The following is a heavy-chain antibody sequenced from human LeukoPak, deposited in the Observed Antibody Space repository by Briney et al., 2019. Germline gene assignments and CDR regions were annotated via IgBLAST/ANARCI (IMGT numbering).Heavy chain of an antibody. CDR2: ISYDGSNK. V-gene: IGHV3-30-3*01. Sequence: GRSLRLSCAASGFTFSSYAMHWVRQAPGKGLEWVAVISYDGSNKYYADSVKGRFTISRDNSKNTLYLQMNSLRAEDTAVYYCARARFLEWLLPFDYRGQGTLVTVSS. J-gene: IGHJ4*02. CDR1: GFTFSSYA. CDR3: ARARFLEWLLPFDY. D-gene: IGHD3-3*01.